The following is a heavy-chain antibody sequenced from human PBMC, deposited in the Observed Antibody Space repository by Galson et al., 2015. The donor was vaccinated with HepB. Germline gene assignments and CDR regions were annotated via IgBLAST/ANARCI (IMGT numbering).Heavy chain of an antibody. CDR3: ARGGMATIGGPTFDL. J-gene: IGHJ4*02. CDR2: INAYNGDT. CDR1: GYIFTRNT. V-gene: IGHV1-18*01. Sequence: SVKVSCKASGYIFTRNTINWVRQAPGQGLEWMGWINAYNGDTTYTRKFQGRVTMTTDTSTSTAYLDLRSLRSDDTAMYYCARGGMATIGGPTFDLRGQGTLVTVSS. D-gene: IGHD5-24*01.